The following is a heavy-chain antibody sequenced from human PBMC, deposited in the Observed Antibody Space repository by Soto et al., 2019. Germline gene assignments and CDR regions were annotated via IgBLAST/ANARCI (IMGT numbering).Heavy chain of an antibody. J-gene: IGHJ4*02. CDR2: IWYDGGDK. Sequence: QAQLVESGGGVVQPGRSLRLSCAASGFTFSSYGMHWVRQAPGKGLEWVAVIWYDGGDKYYVDSVKGRFTISRENSKNTLYLQMNSLIAEATAVYYCANFKGGNSVGYFEYWGQGTLVTVSS. CDR1: GFTFSSYG. D-gene: IGHD2-21*02. CDR3: ANFKGGNSVGYFEY. V-gene: IGHV3-33*06.